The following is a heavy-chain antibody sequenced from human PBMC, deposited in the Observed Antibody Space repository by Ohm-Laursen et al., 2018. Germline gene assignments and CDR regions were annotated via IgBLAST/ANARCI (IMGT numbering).Heavy chain of an antibody. CDR2: INPNSGGT. Sequence: ASVKVSCKASGYTFTGYYMHWVRQAPGQGLEWMGWINPNSGGTNYAQKFQGRVTMTRDTSISTAYMELSRLRSDDTAVYYCARGSHYDYVWGSYRPYYYYYGMDVWGQGTTVTVSS. CDR1: GYTFTGYY. CDR3: ARGSHYDYVWGSYRPYYYYYGMDV. V-gene: IGHV1-2*02. J-gene: IGHJ6*02. D-gene: IGHD3-16*02.